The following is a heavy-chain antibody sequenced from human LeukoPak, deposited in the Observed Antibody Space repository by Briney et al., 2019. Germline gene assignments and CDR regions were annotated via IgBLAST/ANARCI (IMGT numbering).Heavy chain of an antibody. Sequence: ASETLSLTCAVSGYSISSGYYWGWIRQPPGKGLEWIGSIYHSGSTYYNPSLKSRVTRSVDTSKNQFSLKLSSVTAADTAVYYCARDGRDWFDPWGQGTLVTVSS. CDR1: GYSISSGYY. CDR2: IYHSGST. CDR3: ARDGRDWFDP. J-gene: IGHJ5*02. V-gene: IGHV4-38-2*02.